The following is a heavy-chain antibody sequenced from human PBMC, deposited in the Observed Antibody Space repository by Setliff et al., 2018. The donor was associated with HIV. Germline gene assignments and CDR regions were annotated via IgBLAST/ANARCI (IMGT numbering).Heavy chain of an antibody. CDR3: ARGRRHPQDSSGWWYYYYGMDV. V-gene: IGHV4-34*01. J-gene: IGHJ6*02. CDR2: INHSGST. CDR1: GGSFSGYY. D-gene: IGHD6-19*01. Sequence: PSETLSLTCAVYGGSFSGYYWSWIRHPPGKGLEWIGEINHSGSTNYNPSLKSRVTISVDTSKNQFSLKLSSVTAADTAVYYCARGRRHPQDSSGWWYYYYGMDVWGQGTTVTVSS.